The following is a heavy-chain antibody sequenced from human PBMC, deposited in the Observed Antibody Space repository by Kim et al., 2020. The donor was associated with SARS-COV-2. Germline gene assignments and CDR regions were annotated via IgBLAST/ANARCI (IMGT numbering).Heavy chain of an antibody. CDR3: ARHLGADPDY. CDR2: IYWTGST. CDR1: GGSIISGSYY. Sequence: SETLSLTCTVSGGSIISGSYYWGWIRQPPGKGLEWIGSIYWTGSTYYKPSLKSRVTISVDTSKSQFSLKLSSVTAADTAVYYCARHLGADPDYWGQGTLVTVSS. J-gene: IGHJ4*02. D-gene: IGHD3-16*01. V-gene: IGHV4-39*01.